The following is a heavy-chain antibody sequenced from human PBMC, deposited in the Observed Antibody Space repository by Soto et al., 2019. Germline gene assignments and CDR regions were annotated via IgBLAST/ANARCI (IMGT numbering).Heavy chain of an antibody. CDR2: IYYSGST. Sequence: QVQLQESGPGLVKPSQTLSLTCTVSGGSISSGGYYWSWIRQHPGKGLEWIGYIYYSGSTYYNPSLKRRVTISVDTSKNQFSLKLSSVTAADTAVYYCAREGAAPPVNWFDPWGQGTLVTVSS. CDR1: GGSISSGGYY. CDR3: AREGAAPPVNWFDP. J-gene: IGHJ5*02. D-gene: IGHD1-26*01. V-gene: IGHV4-31*03.